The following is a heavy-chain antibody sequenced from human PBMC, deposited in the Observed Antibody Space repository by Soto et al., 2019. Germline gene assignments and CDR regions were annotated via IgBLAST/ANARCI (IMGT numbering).Heavy chain of an antibody. J-gene: IGHJ5*02. CDR3: ARTGLRGYRSVFNWFDP. CDR1: GGSFSGYY. CDR2: INHSGST. V-gene: IGHV4-34*01. Sequence: QVQLQQWGAGLLKPSETLSLTCAVYGGSFSGYYWSWIRQPPGKGLEWIGEINHSGSTNYNPSLKSRVTISEXXSXNXXSRKLSSVTAADTAVYYCARTGLRGYRSVFNWFDPWGQGTLVTVSS. D-gene: IGHD6-25*01.